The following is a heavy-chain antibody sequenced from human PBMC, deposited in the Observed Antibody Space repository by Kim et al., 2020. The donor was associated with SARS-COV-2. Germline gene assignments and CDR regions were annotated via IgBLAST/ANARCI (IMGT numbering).Heavy chain of an antibody. CDR1: GFTLSLYS. V-gene: IGHV3-48*04. J-gene: IGHJ3*02. CDR3: VRENYWAFDI. Sequence: GGSLRLSCATSGFTLSLYSMNWVRQSPGEGLEWVSHISGTGTITKHADSVRGRFTISRDNAKNSLFLQMNGLRAEDTAVYYCVRENYWAFDIWGQGTMVTVSS. D-gene: IGHD2-15*01. CDR2: ISGTGTIT.